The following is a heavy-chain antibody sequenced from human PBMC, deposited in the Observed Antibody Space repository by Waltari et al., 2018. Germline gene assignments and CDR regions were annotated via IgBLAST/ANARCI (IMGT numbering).Heavy chain of an antibody. D-gene: IGHD3-22*01. CDR3: ARFDQGGYYDPHKWFDP. J-gene: IGHJ5*02. CDR1: GYSFTSYW. V-gene: IGHV5-51*03. CDR2: IHPGESDT. Sequence: EVQLVQSGAEVKKPGESLKISCKGSGYSFTSYWIGWVRPMPGKGLEWMGIIHPGESDTRYSPSFQGQVTISADKSISTAYLQWSSLKASDTAMYYCARFDQGGYYDPHKWFDPWGQGTLVTVSS.